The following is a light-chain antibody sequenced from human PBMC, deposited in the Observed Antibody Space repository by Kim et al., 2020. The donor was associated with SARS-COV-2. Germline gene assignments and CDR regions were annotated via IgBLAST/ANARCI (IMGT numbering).Light chain of an antibody. V-gene: IGKV1-16*02. CDR1: QAISNY. Sequence: DIQMTQSPSSLSASVGDSVTITCRASQAISNYLAWFQQKTGEAPKSLIYSASSLQGGVPSKFSGSGSGTDFTLTISSLQPEDFATYYCQQYKTYPQSFGQGTRLEIK. CDR2: SAS. CDR3: QQYKTYPQS. J-gene: IGKJ5*01.